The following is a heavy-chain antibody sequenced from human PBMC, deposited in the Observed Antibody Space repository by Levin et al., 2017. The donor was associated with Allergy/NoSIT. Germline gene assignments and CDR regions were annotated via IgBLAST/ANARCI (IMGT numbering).Heavy chain of an antibody. Sequence: SETLSLTCAVSGGSIGTYYWSWIRQSPGKGLEWLGYIYYRGSTNYNPSLKSRFTISVDTSKNHLSLRLSSVTAADTAVYYCARAASDYYGGYYFEYWGQGSLVTVSS. CDR3: ARAASDYYGGYYFEY. J-gene: IGHJ4*02. V-gene: IGHV4-59*01. D-gene: IGHD2-21*01. CDR2: IYYRGST. CDR1: GGSIGTYY.